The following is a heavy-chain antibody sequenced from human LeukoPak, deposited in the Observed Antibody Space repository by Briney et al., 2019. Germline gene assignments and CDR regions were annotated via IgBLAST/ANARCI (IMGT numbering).Heavy chain of an antibody. CDR1: GFTFSSHS. CDR2: ISSSSTYI. CDR3: AREWGRIAVAGGPGY. Sequence: GGSLRLSCAASGFTFSSHSMNWVRQAPGKGLEWVSSISSSSTYIYYADSVKGRFTISRDNAKNSLYLQMNSLRAEDTAVYYCAREWGRIAVAGGPGYWGQGALVTVSS. V-gene: IGHV3-21*01. J-gene: IGHJ4*02. D-gene: IGHD6-19*01.